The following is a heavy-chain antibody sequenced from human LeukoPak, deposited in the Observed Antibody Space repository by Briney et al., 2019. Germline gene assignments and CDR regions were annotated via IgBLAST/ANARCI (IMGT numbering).Heavy chain of an antibody. CDR3: AKGREVLVAATPLDY. CDR2: ISSSRSKTI. J-gene: IGHJ4*02. V-gene: IGHV3-48*03. Sequence: GGSLRLSCAASGYTFKIYEMSWVRQAPGKGLEWVSYISSSRSKTIYYADSVKGRFTISRDDAKISLYLQMNSLRDEDLAVYYCAKGREVLVAATPLDYWGQGTLVTISS. CDR1: GYTFKIYE. D-gene: IGHD2-15*01.